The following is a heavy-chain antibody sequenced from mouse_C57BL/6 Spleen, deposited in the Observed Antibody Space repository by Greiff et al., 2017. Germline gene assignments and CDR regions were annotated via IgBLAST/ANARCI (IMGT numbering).Heavy chain of an antibody. V-gene: IGHV1-82*01. CDR2: IYPGDGDT. D-gene: IGHD2-4*01. Sequence: QVQLKQSGPELVKPGASVKISCKASGYAFSSSWMNWVKQRPGKGLEWIGRIYPGDGDTNYNGKFKGKATLTADKSSSTAYMQLSSLTSEDSAVYFCARGYYDYDGDWSQGTTLTVSS. J-gene: IGHJ2*01. CDR3: ARGYYDYDGD. CDR1: GYAFSSSW.